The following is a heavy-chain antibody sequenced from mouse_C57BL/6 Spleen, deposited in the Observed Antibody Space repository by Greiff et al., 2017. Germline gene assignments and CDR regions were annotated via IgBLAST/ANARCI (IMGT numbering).Heavy chain of an antibody. J-gene: IGHJ4*01. CDR3: ARGFITTVVDYYAMDY. D-gene: IGHD1-1*01. Sequence: EVQRVESGGGLVKPGGSLKLSCAASGFTFSDYGMHWVRQAPEKGLEWVAYISSGSSTIYYADTVQGRFTISRDNAKNTLFLQMTSLRSEDTAMYYCARGFITTVVDYYAMDYWGQGTSVTVSS. V-gene: IGHV5-17*01. CDR2: ISSGSSTI. CDR1: GFTFSDYG.